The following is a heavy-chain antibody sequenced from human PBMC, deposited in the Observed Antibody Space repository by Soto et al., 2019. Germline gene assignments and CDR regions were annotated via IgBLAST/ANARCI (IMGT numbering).Heavy chain of an antibody. Sequence: QVQLVESGGGVVQPGRSLRLSCAASGFTFSAYGIHWVRQAPGKGLEWVAVISHDGSNTNYADSVKGRFTISRDNSKDTVYLQMNSLRAEDTAVYYCAKDTYYYSXXGYYVFDSWGQGTLVTVSS. CDR1: GFTFSAYG. J-gene: IGHJ4*02. D-gene: IGHD3-22*01. CDR3: AKDTYYYSXXGYYVFDS. V-gene: IGHV3-30*18. CDR2: ISHDGSNT.